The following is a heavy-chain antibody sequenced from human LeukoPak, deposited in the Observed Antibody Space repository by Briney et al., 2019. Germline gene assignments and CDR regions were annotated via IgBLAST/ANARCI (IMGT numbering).Heavy chain of an antibody. CDR2: ISGSGGST. D-gene: IGHD2-2*01. CDR1: GFTFSSYA. CDR3: AKGSVVPAATRVYYYYYGMDV. J-gene: IGHJ6*02. Sequence: GGSLRLSCAASGFTFSSYAMSWVRQAPGKGLEWVSAISGSGGSTYYADSVKGRFTISRDNSKNTLYLQMNSLRAEDTAVYYCAKGSVVPAATRVYYYYYGMDVWGQGTTVTVSS. V-gene: IGHV3-23*01.